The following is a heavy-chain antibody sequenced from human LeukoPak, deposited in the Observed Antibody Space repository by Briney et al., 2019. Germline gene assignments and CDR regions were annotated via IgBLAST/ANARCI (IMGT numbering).Heavy chain of an antibody. CDR2: INPNSGGT. CDR1: GYTFTGYY. D-gene: IGHD5-24*01. V-gene: IGHV1-2*02. Sequence: VASVKVSCKASGYTFTGYYMHWVRQAPGQGLEGMGWINPNSGGTNYAQKFQGRVTMTRYTSISTAYMELSRLRSDDTAVYYCARDGRWLQLNAFDIWGQGTMVTVSS. CDR3: ARDGRWLQLNAFDI. J-gene: IGHJ3*02.